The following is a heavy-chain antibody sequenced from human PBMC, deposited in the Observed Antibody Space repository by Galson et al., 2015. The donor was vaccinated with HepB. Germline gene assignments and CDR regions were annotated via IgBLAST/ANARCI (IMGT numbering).Heavy chain of an antibody. V-gene: IGHV3-7*01. CDR2: IKQDGSEK. Sequence: SLRLSCAASGFTFSSYWMSWVRQAPGKGLEWVANIKQDGSEKYYVDSVKGRFTISRDNAKNSLYLQMNSLRAEDTAVYYCASGGVLAVAGIAVDYWGQGTLVTVSS. CDR1: GFTFSSYW. D-gene: IGHD6-19*01. J-gene: IGHJ4*02. CDR3: ASGGVLAVAGIAVDY.